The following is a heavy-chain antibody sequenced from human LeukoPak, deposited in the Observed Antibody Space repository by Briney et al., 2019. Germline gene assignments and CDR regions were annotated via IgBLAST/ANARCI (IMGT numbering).Heavy chain of an antibody. CDR1: GFTFSSYA. Sequence: GGSLRLSCAASGFTFSSYAMSWVRQAPGKGLEWVSGISGSGGSTYYGDSVKGRFTISRDNSKNTLYLQMNSLRAEDTAVYYCAKALGYCSSTSCYNWFDPWGQGTLVTVSS. CDR3: AKALGYCSSTSCYNWFDP. J-gene: IGHJ5*02. V-gene: IGHV3-23*01. D-gene: IGHD2-2*01. CDR2: ISGSGGST.